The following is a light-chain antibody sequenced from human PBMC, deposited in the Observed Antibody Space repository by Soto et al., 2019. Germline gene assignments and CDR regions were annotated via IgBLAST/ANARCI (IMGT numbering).Light chain of an antibody. Sequence: DIQMTQSPSSLSASVGDRVTITCRASQSVGTYLSWYQQKQGKAPKLLINVASTLQSGVPSRFSGSGSGTDFTLAISSLQPEDFATYYCQQSSSTPPTFGGGTRVEIK. CDR2: VAS. CDR1: QSVGTY. CDR3: QQSSSTPPT. V-gene: IGKV1-39*01. J-gene: IGKJ4*01.